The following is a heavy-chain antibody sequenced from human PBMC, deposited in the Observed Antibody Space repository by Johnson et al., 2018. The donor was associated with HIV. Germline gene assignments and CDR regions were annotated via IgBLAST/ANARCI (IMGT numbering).Heavy chain of an antibody. CDR2: IRYDGSNK. CDR1: GFTFSSYG. D-gene: IGHD1-26*01. V-gene: IGHV3-30*02. Sequence: QVQLVESGGGVVQPGGSLRLSCAASGFTFSSYGMHWVRQAPGKGLEWVAFIRYDGSNKYYADSVKGRFTISRDNSKNTLYLQMNSLRADDTAVYYCAKDLRWEDAFDIWGQGTMVTVSS. CDR3: AKDLRWEDAFDI. J-gene: IGHJ3*02.